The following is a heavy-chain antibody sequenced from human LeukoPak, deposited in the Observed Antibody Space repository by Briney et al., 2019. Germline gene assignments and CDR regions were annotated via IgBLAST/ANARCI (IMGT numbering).Heavy chain of an antibody. CDR2: VFDSGRT. J-gene: IGHJ4*02. V-gene: IGHV4-59*11. Sequence: SETLSLTCTVSGGSMTTHHWNWIRQTPGKGLEWIGYVFDSGRTKENPSLKSRVTLSADTSKNQLSLRLSSVTAADTAVYYCTTIKLGNIFGYFDFWGQGVLVTVSS. D-gene: IGHD3-3*02. CDR1: GGSMTTHH. CDR3: TTIKLGNIFGYFDF.